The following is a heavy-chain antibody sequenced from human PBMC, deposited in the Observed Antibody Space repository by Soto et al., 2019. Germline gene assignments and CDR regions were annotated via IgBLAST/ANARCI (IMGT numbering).Heavy chain of an antibody. V-gene: IGHV5-51*01. CDR2: VHPGDSDT. CDR3: ARHLEGYGMDV. J-gene: IGHJ6*02. Sequence: GESLKISCKVSGYSFSSYWIGWGRQMPGKGLEWMGIVHPGDSDTRYSPCFQGQVTISADTPITTAYLQWRSLKASDSAMYFCARHLEGYGMDVWGQGTPVTVSS. CDR1: GYSFSSYW.